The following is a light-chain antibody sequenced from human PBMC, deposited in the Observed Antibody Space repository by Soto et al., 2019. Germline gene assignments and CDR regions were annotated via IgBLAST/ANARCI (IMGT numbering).Light chain of an antibody. CDR2: GNS. Sequence: VVTQPPSVSGAPGQRVTISCTGSSSNIGAGYDVHWYQQLPGTVPKLLIYGNSNRPSGVPDRYSGSKSGTSASLAITGLQAEDETDYYCQSYDSSLNYVFGTGTKVTVL. CDR3: QSYDSSLNYV. V-gene: IGLV1-40*01. J-gene: IGLJ1*01. CDR1: SSNIGAGYD.